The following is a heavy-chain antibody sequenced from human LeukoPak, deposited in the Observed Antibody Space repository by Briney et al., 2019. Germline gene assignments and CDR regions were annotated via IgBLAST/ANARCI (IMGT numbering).Heavy chain of an antibody. V-gene: IGHV3-30*02. CDR3: ANDGGIPLSLPMDY. CDR2: IRYDGSNK. J-gene: IGHJ4*02. CDR1: GFTFNSYR. D-gene: IGHD5-18*01. Sequence: GGSLRHSCAASGFTFNSYRMHWLPHAPGKALECVPFIRYDGSNKYYADSVKGIFTISRDNSKNPLYLQMTSLRAEATAVYYSANDGGIPLSLPMDYWGQGTMVTVSS.